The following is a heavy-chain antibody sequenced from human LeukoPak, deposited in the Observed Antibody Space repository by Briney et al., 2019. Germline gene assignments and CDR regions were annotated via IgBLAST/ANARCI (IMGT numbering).Heavy chain of an antibody. D-gene: IGHD3-10*01. V-gene: IGHV4-34*01. CDR3: ARGRGWFGETWFDP. CDR1: GGSFSGYY. Sequence: SETLSLTCAVYGGSFSGYYWSWLRQPPGKGLEWIGEINHSGSTNYNPSLKSRVTISVDTSKNQFSLKLSSVTAADTAVYYCARGRGWFGETWFDPWGQGTLVTVSS. J-gene: IGHJ5*02. CDR2: INHSGST.